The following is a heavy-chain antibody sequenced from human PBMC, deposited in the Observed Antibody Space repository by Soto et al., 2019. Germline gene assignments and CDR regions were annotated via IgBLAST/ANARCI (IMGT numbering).Heavy chain of an antibody. D-gene: IGHD1-1*01. Sequence: QVQLVQSGAEVKKPGASVKVSCKASGYTFTDYDIHWVRQAPGQGLEWMGWINPNSGDTNYAQKFQGWVTMTRDTSISTVYMELGRLTSDDTAVYYCARDGNMDGWGQGTTVTVSS. CDR3: ARDGNMDG. CDR2: INPNSGDT. CDR1: GYTFTDYD. V-gene: IGHV1-2*04. J-gene: IGHJ6*02.